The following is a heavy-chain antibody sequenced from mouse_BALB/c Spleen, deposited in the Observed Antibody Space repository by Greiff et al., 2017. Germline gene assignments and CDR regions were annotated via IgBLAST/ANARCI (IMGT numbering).Heavy chain of an antibody. CDR2: ISYDGSN. CDR3: AREYYYGSSYFDY. V-gene: IGHV3-6*02. Sequence: EVKLLESGPGLVKPSQSLSLTCSVTGYSITSGYYWNWIRQFPGNKLEWMGYISYDGSNNYNPSLKNRIPITRDTSKNQFFLKLNSVTTEDTATYDCAREYYYGSSYFDYWGQGTTLTVSA. CDR1: GYSITSGYY. D-gene: IGHD1-1*01. J-gene: IGHJ2*01.